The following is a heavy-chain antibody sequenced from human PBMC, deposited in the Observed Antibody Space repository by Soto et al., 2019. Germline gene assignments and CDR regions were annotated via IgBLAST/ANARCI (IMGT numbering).Heavy chain of an antibody. CDR1: GYTFTGYY. CDR3: ASDSSGYYLDYYYYGMDV. V-gene: IGHV1-2*04. J-gene: IGHJ6*02. CDR2: INPNSGGT. D-gene: IGHD3-22*01. Sequence: ASVKVSCKASGYTFTGYYMHWVRQAPGQGLEWMGWINPNSGGTNYAQKFQGWVTMTRDTSISTAYMELSRLRSDDTAVYYCASDSSGYYLDYYYYGMDVWGQGTTVTVSS.